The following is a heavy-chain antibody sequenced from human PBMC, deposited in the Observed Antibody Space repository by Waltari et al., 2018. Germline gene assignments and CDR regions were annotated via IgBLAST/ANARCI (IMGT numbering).Heavy chain of an antibody. CDR2: IRSKAYGGTT. J-gene: IGHJ4*02. CDR3: AREADYSNLFDY. D-gene: IGHD4-4*01. CDR1: GFTFGDYA. Sequence: EVQLVESGGGLVQPGRSLRLSCTGSGFTFGDYAVSWVRQAPGKGLEWVSFIRSKAYGGTTQYAASVKYRFIISRDDSESIAFLQMNNLKTEDTAVYYCAREADYSNLFDYWGQGTLVTVSS. V-gene: IGHV3-49*04.